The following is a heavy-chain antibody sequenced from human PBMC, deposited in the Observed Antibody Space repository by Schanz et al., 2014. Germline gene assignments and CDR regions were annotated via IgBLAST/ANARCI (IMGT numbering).Heavy chain of an antibody. Sequence: EVQLAESGGGLIQPGGSLRLSCAASGFTFTGHWMSWVRQAPGKGLEWVANIKEDGSKKYYVDSVRGRFTISRDNAKNSLYLQLNSLTAEDTAVYHCARDSRYCTGVDCKGDAFDLWGQGTLVTVSS. CDR3: ARDSRYCTGVDCKGDAFDL. CDR1: GFTFTGHW. CDR2: IKEDGSKK. V-gene: IGHV3-7*01. J-gene: IGHJ3*01. D-gene: IGHD2-8*02.